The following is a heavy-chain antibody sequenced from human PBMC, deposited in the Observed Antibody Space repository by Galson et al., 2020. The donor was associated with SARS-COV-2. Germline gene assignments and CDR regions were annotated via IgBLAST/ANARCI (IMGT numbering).Heavy chain of an antibody. CDR2: FDPEDGET. J-gene: IGHJ6*02. Sequence: ASLKVSCKVSGYTLTELSMHWVRQAPGKGLEWMGGFDPEDGETIYAQKFQGRVTMTEDTSTDTAYMELSSLRSEDTAVYYCATVPAVVVAATPNLPPSYYYYYGMDGWGQGTTVTVSS. V-gene: IGHV1-24*01. CDR3: ATVPAVVVAATPNLPPSYYYYYGMDG. CDR1: GYTLTELS. D-gene: IGHD2-15*01.